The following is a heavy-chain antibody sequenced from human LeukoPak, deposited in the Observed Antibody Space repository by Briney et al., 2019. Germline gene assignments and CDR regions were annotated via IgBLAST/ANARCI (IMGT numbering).Heavy chain of an antibody. CDR3: ATVGVLNWFDP. D-gene: IGHD1-26*01. CDR2: IYYSGST. V-gene: IGHV4-39*01. Sequence: SETLSLTCTVSGGSISSSPYYWGWIRQAPGKGLEWIGNIYYSGSTFYNPSLKSRVTISVDTSKNQFSLKLSSVTAADTAVYYCATVGVLNWFDPWGQGTPVTVSS. J-gene: IGHJ5*02. CDR1: GGSISSSPYY.